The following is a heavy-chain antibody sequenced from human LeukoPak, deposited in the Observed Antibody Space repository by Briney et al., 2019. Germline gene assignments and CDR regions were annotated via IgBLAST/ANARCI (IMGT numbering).Heavy chain of an antibody. V-gene: IGHV1-2*02. CDR2: INPNSGGT. D-gene: IGHD2-2*01. CDR3: ARGRHCSSTSCFPSDY. J-gene: IGHJ4*02. Sequence: ASVKVSCEASGYTFTGYYMHWVRQAPGQGLEWMGWINPNSGGTNYAQKFQGRVTMTRDTSISTAYMELSRLRSDDTAVYYCARGRHCSSTSCFPSDYWGQGTLVTVSS. CDR1: GYTFTGYY.